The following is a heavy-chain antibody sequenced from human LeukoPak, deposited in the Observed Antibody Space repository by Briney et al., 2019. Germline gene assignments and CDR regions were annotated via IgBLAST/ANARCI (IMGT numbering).Heavy chain of an antibody. V-gene: IGHV1-69*06. CDR3: ARDPGGNKFDY. CDR1: GDTFSIYA. D-gene: IGHD4-23*01. J-gene: IGHJ4*02. Sequence: SVKVSCKASGDTFSIYAFSWVRQAPGQGLEWMGGIIPIFGTANYAQKFQGRVTITADKSTSTAYMELSSLRSEDTAVYYCARDPGGNKFDYWGQGTLVTVSS. CDR2: IIPIFGTA.